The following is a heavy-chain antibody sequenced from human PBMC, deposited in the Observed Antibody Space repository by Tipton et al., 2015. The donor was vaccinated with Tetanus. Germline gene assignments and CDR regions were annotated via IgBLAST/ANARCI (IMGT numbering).Heavy chain of an antibody. J-gene: IGHJ4*02. CDR2: IYYSGST. CDR3: ARTVRGSGSYYAY. CDR1: GGSLTNYY. V-gene: IGHV4-59*01. D-gene: IGHD3-10*01. Sequence: TLSLTCTVSGGSLTNYYWAWIRQSPGKGLEWIGKIYYSGSTTYNPSLKSRVTISVAMSKNQFSLNLTSVTAADTAVYYWARTVRGSGSYYAYRGQGTLVAVSS.